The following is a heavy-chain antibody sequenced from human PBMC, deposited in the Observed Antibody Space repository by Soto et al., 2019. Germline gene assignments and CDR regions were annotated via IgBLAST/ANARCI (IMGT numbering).Heavy chain of an antibody. CDR3: ASFDSSGYYYLSSFDY. CDR2: ISYDGSNK. CDR1: GFTFSSYA. J-gene: IGHJ4*02. D-gene: IGHD3-22*01. Sequence: GSLRLSCAASGFTFSSYAMHWVRQAPGKGLEWVAVISYDGSNKYYADSVKGRFTISRDNSKNTLYLQMNSLRAEDTAVYYCASFDSSGYYYLSSFDYRGQGTLVTVSS. V-gene: IGHV3-30-3*01.